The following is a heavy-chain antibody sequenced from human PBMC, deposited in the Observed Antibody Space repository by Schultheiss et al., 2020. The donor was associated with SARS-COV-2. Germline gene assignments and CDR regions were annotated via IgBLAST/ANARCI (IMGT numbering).Heavy chain of an antibody. V-gene: IGHV3-30*02. CDR3: AKKTVRGLGLD. Sequence: GGSLRLSCAASGFTFSSYGMHWVRQAPGKGLEWVAVIWYDGSNKYYADSVKGRFTISRDNSKNTLYLQMNSLRAEDTAVYYCAKKTVRGLGLDWGQGTLVTVSS. J-gene: IGHJ4*02. CDR1: GFTFSSYG. CDR2: IWYDGSNK. D-gene: IGHD4-23*01.